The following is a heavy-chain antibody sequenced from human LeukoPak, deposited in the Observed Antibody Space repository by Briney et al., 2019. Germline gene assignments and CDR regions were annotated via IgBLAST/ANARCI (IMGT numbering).Heavy chain of an antibody. D-gene: IGHD2-21*02. CDR1: GGSISSVRYY. V-gene: IGHV4-39*01. Sequence: SETLSLTCTVSGGSISSVRYYWGWIPQPPGKGLEWIGTIFYVGTTYYNPALKSLVTIAVDTSKNQFSLKVTSVTAAHTAFYYCARHSVTAMRFGFGSWGQGTLVTVPS. J-gene: IGHJ4*02. CDR3: ARHSVTAMRFGFGS. CDR2: IFYVGTT.